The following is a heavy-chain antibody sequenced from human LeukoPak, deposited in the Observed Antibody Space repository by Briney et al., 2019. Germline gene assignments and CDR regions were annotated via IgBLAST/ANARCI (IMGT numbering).Heavy chain of an antibody. CDR3: ARGGGIADYYYYYMDV. J-gene: IGHJ6*03. CDR1: GGSISSYY. CDR2: IYYSGST. D-gene: IGHD6-13*01. V-gene: IGHV4-59*12. Sequence: SETLSLTCTVSGGSISSYYWSWIRQPPGKGLEWIGYIYYSGSTNYNPSLKSRVAISVDKSKNQFSLKLSSVTAADTAVYYCARGGGIADYYYYYMDVWGKGTTITVSS.